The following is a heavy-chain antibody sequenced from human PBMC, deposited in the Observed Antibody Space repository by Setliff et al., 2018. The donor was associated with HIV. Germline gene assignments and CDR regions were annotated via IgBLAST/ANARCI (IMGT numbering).Heavy chain of an antibody. J-gene: IGHJ4*02. D-gene: IGHD3-3*01. CDR3: ARREAYYDLWSGYYIY. Sequence: PSETLSLTCTVSGGSISSSSYYWGWIRQPPGKGLEWIGSIYYSGSTYYNPSLKSRVTISVDTSKKQFSLKLSSVTAADTAVYYCARREAYYDLWSGYYIYWGQGTLVTSPQ. CDR2: IYYSGST. CDR1: GGSISSSSYY. V-gene: IGHV4-39*01.